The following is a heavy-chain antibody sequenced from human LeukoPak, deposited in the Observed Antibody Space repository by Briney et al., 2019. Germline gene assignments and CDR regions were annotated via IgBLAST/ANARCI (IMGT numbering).Heavy chain of an antibody. D-gene: IGHD1-1*01. CDR1: GFTFSSYA. Sequence: GGSLRLSCAAPGFTFSSYAMSWVRQAPGKGLEWVSAISGSGGSTYYADSVKGRFTISRDNSKNTLYLQMNSLRAEDTAVYYCAPYNPLDYSFDYWGQGTLVTVSS. CDR2: ISGSGGST. V-gene: IGHV3-23*01. CDR3: APYNPLDYSFDY. J-gene: IGHJ4*02.